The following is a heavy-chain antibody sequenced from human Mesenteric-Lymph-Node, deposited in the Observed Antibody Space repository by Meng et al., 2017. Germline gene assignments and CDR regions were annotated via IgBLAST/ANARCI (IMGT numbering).Heavy chain of an antibody. V-gene: IGHV4-4*07. J-gene: IGHJ2*01. D-gene: IGHD5-18*01. CDR2: IYSSDST. CDR1: GVYISSYY. Sequence: VRRQESGPGLVTPSETLSLTFPVSGVYISSYYWTWIRQPAGKGLEWIGRIYSSDSTNYNASLKSRVTMAIDTSKNQFSLKLNSVTAADTAVYYCARVGWRQWSFDLWGRGTLVTVSS. CDR3: ARVGWRQWSFDL.